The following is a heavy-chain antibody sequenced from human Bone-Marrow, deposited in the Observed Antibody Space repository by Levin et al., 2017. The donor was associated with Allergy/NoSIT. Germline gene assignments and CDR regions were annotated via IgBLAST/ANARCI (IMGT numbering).Heavy chain of an antibody. CDR2: TFDSGST. J-gene: IGHJ4*02. CDR3: ARAGPFCSGGSCSSGMFDY. D-gene: IGHD2-15*01. Sequence: PSETLSLTCTVSGGSISTYYWGWIRQPPGKGLEWIGYTFDSGSTKYNPSLKSRVTISADTSKNQFSLMLRSVTAADTAVYYCARAGPFCSGGSCSSGMFDYWGQGTLVTVSS. V-gene: IGHV4-59*01. CDR1: GGSISTYY.